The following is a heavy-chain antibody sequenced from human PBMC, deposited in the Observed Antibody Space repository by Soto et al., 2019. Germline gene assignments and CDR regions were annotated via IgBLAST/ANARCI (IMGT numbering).Heavy chain of an antibody. D-gene: IGHD6-25*01. CDR2: IYSGGST. V-gene: IGHV3-53*04. Sequence: GGSLRLSCAASGFTVSSNYMSWVRQAPGKGLEWVSVIYSGGSTYYADSVKGRFTISRHNSKNTLYLQMNSLRAEDTAVYYCASSKSDSGYYYYYYYMGVWGKGTTVTVS. J-gene: IGHJ6*03. CDR1: GFTVSSNY. CDR3: ASSKSDSGYYYYYYYMGV.